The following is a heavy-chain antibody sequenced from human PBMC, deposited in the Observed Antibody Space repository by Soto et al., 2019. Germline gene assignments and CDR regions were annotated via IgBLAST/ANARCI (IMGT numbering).Heavy chain of an antibody. Sequence: EVQWVESGGGLVQPGGSLSLSCAASGFTVAESAMHWVRQAPGKGLEWVAGISWDSRSIDYADSVKGRFTISRDNTKKPLFLKMNSRRPEDAALYYGTEGDYGPGMSYFDYWSRGALVTVSS. CDR2: ISWDSRSI. CDR3: TEGDYGPGMSYFDY. CDR1: GFTVAESA. V-gene: IGHV3-9*01. J-gene: IGHJ4*02. D-gene: IGHD3-10*01.